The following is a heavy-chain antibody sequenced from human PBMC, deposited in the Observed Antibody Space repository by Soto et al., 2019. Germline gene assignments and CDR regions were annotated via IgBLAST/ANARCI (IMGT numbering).Heavy chain of an antibody. D-gene: IGHD6-13*01. CDR2: IYPGDSDT. V-gene: IGHV5-51*01. J-gene: IGHJ5*02. CDR1: GYSFTSYW. CDR3: AITTIAAAGQNWFDP. Sequence: ESLKISCEGSGYSFTSYWIGWVRQMPGKGLEWMGIIYPGDSDTRYSPSFQGQVTISADKSISTAYLQWSSLKASDTAMYYCAITTIAAAGQNWFDPWGQGTLVTVSS.